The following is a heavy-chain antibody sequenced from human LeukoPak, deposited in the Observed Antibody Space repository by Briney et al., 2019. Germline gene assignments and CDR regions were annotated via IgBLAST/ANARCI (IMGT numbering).Heavy chain of an antibody. CDR3: ARDRTYYYDNSGYWTFDY. CDR1: GGTFSSYA. V-gene: IGHV1-69*05. D-gene: IGHD3-22*01. J-gene: IGHJ4*02. CDR2: IIPIFGTA. Sequence: SVKVSCKASGGTFSSYAISWVRQAPGQGLEWMGRIIPIFGTANYAQKFQGRVTITTDESTSTAYMELSSLRSEDTAVYYCARDRTYYYDNSGYWTFDYWGQGTLVTVSS.